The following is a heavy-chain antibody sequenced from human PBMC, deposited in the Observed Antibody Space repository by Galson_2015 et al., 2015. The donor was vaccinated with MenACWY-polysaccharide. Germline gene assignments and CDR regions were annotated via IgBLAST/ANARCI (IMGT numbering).Heavy chain of an antibody. CDR1: GFTFSTYE. CDR2: ISGGGSMI. D-gene: IGHD5-18*01. CDR3: ARDRGSYDAYDI. V-gene: IGHV3-48*03. Sequence: SLRLSCAASGFTFSTYEMNWVRQSPEKGLQWIAYISGGGSMIHYADSVKGRFTISRDNAKDSLYLEVNSLTAEDTGLYYCARDRGSYDAYDIWGQGT. J-gene: IGHJ3*02.